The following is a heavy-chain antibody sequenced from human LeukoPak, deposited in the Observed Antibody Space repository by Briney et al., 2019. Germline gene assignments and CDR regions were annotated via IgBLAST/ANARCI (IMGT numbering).Heavy chain of an antibody. CDR3: AREEDCDHAFDI. J-gene: IGHJ3*02. CDR2: IWYDGSNK. Sequence: PGGSLRLSCAASGFTFSSYGMHWVRQAPGKGLEWVAVIWYDGSNKYYADSVKGRFTISRDNSKNTLYLQMNSLRAEDTAVYYCAREEDCDHAFDIWGQGTMVTVSS. D-gene: IGHD2-21*01. V-gene: IGHV3-33*01. CDR1: GFTFSSYG.